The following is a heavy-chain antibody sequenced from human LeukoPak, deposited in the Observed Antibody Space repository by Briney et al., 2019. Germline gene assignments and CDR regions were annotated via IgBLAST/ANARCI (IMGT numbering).Heavy chain of an antibody. CDR1: GFTFDDYA. D-gene: IGHD3-10*02. Sequence: PGGSLRLSCAASGFTFDDYAMHWVRQTPGKGLEWVSGISWNSGSLYYADSVKGRFTISRDNPKNFLYLQMNSLRVEDTAVYFCARDYVGGWNDYWGQGILVTVSS. CDR2: ISWNSGSL. J-gene: IGHJ4*02. V-gene: IGHV3-9*01. CDR3: ARDYVGGWNDY.